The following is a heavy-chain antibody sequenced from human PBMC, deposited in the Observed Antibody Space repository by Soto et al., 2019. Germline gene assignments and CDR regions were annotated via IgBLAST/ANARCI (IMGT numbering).Heavy chain of an antibody. Sequence: GGSLRLSCSASGFTFSSYAMHWVRQAPGKGLEYVSAISSNGGSTYYADSVKGRFTISRDNSKNTLYLQMSSLRAEDTAVYYCVKAHRRFIVVVAIDYWGQGTLVTVSS. CDR1: GFTFSSYA. CDR2: ISSNGGST. D-gene: IGHD2-15*01. CDR3: VKAHRRFIVVVAIDY. J-gene: IGHJ4*02. V-gene: IGHV3-64D*08.